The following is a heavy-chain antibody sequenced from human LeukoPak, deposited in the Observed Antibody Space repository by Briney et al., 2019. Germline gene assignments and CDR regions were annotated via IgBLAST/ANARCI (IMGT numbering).Heavy chain of an antibody. CDR1: GFTFSSYG. CDR3: ARDAYDILTGYQDYYFDY. D-gene: IGHD3-9*01. V-gene: IGHV3-21*01. Sequence: GGSLRLSCAASGFTFSSYGMHWVRQAPGKGLEWVSSISSSSSYIYYADSVKGRFTISRDNAKNSLYLQMNSLRAEDTAVYYCARDAYDILTGYQDYYFDYWGQGTLVTVSS. J-gene: IGHJ4*02. CDR2: ISSSSSYI.